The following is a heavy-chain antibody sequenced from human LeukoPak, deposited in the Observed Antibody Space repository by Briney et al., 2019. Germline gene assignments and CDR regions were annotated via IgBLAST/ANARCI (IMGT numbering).Heavy chain of an antibody. CDR3: AKDEIGAVAGLLDY. CDR1: GFTFSSYG. V-gene: IGHV3-30*18. Sequence: GGSLRLSCAASGFTFSSYGMYWVRQAPGKGLEWVAVISFGGSNKYYADSVRGRFTVSRDNSKDTLYLQMNSLRAEDTAVYYCAKDEIGAVAGLLDYWGQGILVTVSS. J-gene: IGHJ4*02. CDR2: ISFGGSNK. D-gene: IGHD6-19*01.